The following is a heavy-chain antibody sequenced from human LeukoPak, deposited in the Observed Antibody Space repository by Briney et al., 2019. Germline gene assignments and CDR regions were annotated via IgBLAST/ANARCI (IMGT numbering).Heavy chain of an antibody. J-gene: IGHJ6*02. D-gene: IGHD3-3*01. V-gene: IGHV1-69*04. CDR2: IIPILGIA. Sequence: GASVKVSCKASGGTFSSYAISWVRQAPGQGLEWMGRIIPILGIANYAQKFQGRVTITADKSTSTAYMELSSLRSEDTAVYYCARDRLIKEESGYGYYYYGMDVWGQGTTVTVSS. CDR1: GGTFSSYA. CDR3: ARDRLIKEESGYGYYYYGMDV.